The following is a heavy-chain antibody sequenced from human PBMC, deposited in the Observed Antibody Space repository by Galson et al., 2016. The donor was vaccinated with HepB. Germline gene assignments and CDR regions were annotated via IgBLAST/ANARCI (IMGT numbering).Heavy chain of an antibody. J-gene: IGHJ3*02. D-gene: IGHD3-10*01. Sequence: SLRLSCAASGFIFSTYAMNWVRQAPGKGLEWVSSIRGSGGGIDYADSVKGRFTIARDNSKNTLYLQMSSLRAEDTALYYCVKERGSRSTMVRGVLDAFDIWGQGTMVTVSS. CDR1: GFIFSTYA. V-gene: IGHV3-23*01. CDR2: IRGSGGGI. CDR3: VKERGSRSTMVRGVLDAFDI.